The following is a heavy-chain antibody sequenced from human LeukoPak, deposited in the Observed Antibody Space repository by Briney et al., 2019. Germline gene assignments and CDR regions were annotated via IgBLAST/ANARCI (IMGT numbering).Heavy chain of an antibody. Sequence: GGSLRLSCAASGFTFSKYGIHWVRQAPGKGLEWVAVIWYDGRTKYYADSVKGRFTISRDNAKNSLYLQVNSLRAEDTAVYYCARDWPPNWFDPWGQGTLVTVSS. J-gene: IGHJ5*02. CDR1: GFTFSKYG. CDR3: ARDWPPNWFDP. V-gene: IGHV3-33*01. CDR2: IWYDGRTK.